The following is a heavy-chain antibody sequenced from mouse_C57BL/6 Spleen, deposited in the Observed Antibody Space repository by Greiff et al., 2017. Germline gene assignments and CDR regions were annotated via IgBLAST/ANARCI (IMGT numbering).Heavy chain of an antibody. CDR3: ARDTTVVPFDY. J-gene: IGHJ2*01. D-gene: IGHD1-1*01. CDR1: GYAFSSYW. Sequence: QVQLQQSGAELVKPGASVKISCKASGYAFSSYWMNWVKQRPGKGLEWIGQIYPGGGDTNYNGKFKGKATLTADKSSSTAYMQLSSLTSEDSAVYFCARDTTVVPFDYWGQGTTLTVSS. CDR2: IYPGGGDT. V-gene: IGHV1-80*01.